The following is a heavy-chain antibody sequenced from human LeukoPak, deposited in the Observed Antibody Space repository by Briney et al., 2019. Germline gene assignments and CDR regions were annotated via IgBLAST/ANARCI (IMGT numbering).Heavy chain of an antibody. CDR2: INPNSGGT. J-gene: IGHJ6*03. CDR1: GYTFTGYY. CDR3: ARDYCSSTSCYIRGTCCPYYYYMDV. V-gene: IGHV1-2*02. D-gene: IGHD2-2*02. Sequence: ASVKVSCKASGYTFTGYYMHWVRQAPGQGLEWMGWINPNSGGTNYAQKFQGRVTMTRDTSISTAYMELSRLRSDDTAVYYCARDYCSSTSCYIRGTCCPYYYYMDVWGKGTTVTVSS.